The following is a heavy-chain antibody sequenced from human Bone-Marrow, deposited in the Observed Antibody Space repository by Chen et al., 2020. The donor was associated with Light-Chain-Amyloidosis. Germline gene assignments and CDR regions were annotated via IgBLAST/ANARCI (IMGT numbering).Heavy chain of an antibody. CDR1: GFTFSSYW. J-gene: IGHJ4*02. D-gene: IGHD1-1*01. Sequence: EVLLVESGGGLVQPGGSLRLSCAASGFTFSSYWTHWVRQAPGKGLVWVSRINGDGRATNCPDFVKGRFTISRDNAKNTLYLQMNSLRAEDTAVYYCARSQSGIYDYWGQGTLVTVSS. CDR2: INGDGRAT. CDR3: ARSQSGIYDY. V-gene: IGHV3-74*02.